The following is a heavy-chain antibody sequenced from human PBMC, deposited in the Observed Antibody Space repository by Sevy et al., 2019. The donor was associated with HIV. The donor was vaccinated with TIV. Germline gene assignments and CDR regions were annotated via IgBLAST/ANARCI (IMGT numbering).Heavy chain of an antibody. CDR3: AREGCTKPHDY. V-gene: IGHV3-23*01. D-gene: IGHD2-8*01. CDR1: GFDFSISS. J-gene: IGHJ4*02. CDR2: LSFGCGKI. Sequence: GGCLRLSCAASGFDFSISSMNWVRQAPGKAREWVSTLSFGCGKINYADSVKGRFTISRVNSKSSVYLQMNNMRVEDTAVYYCAREGCTKPHDYWGQGTLVTVSS.